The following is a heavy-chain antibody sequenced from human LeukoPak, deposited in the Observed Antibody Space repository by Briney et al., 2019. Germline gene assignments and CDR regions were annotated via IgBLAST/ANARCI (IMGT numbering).Heavy chain of an antibody. V-gene: IGHV3-11*01. CDR2: ISSSGTTI. CDR3: ASLRGVNR. Sequence: GGSLRLSCVASGFTFSDYYMSWIRQPPGKGLEWVSYISSSGTTIYYADSVRGRFTVSRDNAKNSLYLQMDSLSAEDTAVYHCASLRGVNRWGQGTLVTVSS. D-gene: IGHD3-10*01. J-gene: IGHJ4*02. CDR1: GFTFSDYY.